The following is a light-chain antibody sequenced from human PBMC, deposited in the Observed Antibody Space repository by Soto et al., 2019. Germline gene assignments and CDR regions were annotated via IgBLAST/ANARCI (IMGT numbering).Light chain of an antibody. V-gene: IGLV1-40*01. CDR2: GNS. Sequence: QLVLTQPPSVSGAPGQRVTISCTGSSSNIGAGYNVHWYRQLPGTAPRLLIYGNSNRPSGVPDRFSGSKSGTSASLAITGLQAEDEADYYCQSYDSSLSTWVFGGGTKLTVL. CDR3: QSYDSSLSTWV. J-gene: IGLJ3*02. CDR1: SSNIGAGYN.